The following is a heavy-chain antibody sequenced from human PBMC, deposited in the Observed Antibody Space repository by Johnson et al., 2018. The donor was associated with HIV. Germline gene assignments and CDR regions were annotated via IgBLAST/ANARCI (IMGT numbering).Heavy chain of an antibody. J-gene: IGHJ3*02. CDR2: IYSGGST. D-gene: IGHD4-23*01. CDR3: GKESYPGGLDI. V-gene: IGHV3-66*02. Sequence: VQLVESGGGLVQPGGSLRLSCAASGFTVSSNYMSWVRQAPGKGLEWVSVIYSGGSTYYADSVKGRFTISIDNSKNTLYLQMNSLRAEDTALYDCGKESYPGGLDIWGQGTMVTVSS. CDR1: GFTVSSNY.